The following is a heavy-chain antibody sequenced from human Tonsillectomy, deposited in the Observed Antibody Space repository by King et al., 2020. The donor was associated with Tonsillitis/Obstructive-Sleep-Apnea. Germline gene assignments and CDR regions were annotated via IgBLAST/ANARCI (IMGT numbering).Heavy chain of an antibody. CDR3: ARPMVIVVVPAAPLDY. Sequence: QLQESGPGLVKPSETLSLTCTVSGGSISSSSYYWGWIRQPPGKGLEWIGSIYYSGSTYYNPSLKSRVTISVDTSKNQFSLKLSSVTAADTAVYYCARPMVIVVVPAAPLDYWGQGTLVTVPS. D-gene: IGHD2-2*03. CDR2: IYYSGST. CDR1: GGSISSSSYY. J-gene: IGHJ4*02. V-gene: IGHV4-39*01.